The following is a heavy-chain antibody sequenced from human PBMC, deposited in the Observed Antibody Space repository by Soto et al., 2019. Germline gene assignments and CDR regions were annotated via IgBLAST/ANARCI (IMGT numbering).Heavy chain of an antibody. CDR3: ARSQGSSTSLEIYYYYYGMDV. Sequence: QVQLVQSGAEVKKPGSLVKVSCKASGGTFSSYAISWVRQAPGQGLEWMGGIIPISGTANYAQKFQGRVTITADESTSTVYMGLSSLRSEDTAVYFCARSQGSSTSLEIYYYYYGMDVWGQGTTVTVSS. V-gene: IGHV1-69*01. J-gene: IGHJ6*02. CDR1: GGTFSSYA. D-gene: IGHD2-2*01. CDR2: IIPISGTA.